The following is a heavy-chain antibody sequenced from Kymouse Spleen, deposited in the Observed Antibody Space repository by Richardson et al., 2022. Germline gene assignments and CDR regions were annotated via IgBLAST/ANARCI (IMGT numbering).Heavy chain of an antibody. Sequence: QVQLQQWGAGLLKPSETLSLTCAVYGGSFSGYYWSWIRQPPGKGLEWIGEINHSGSTNYNPSLKSRVTISVDTSKNQFSLKLSSVTAADTAVYYCARGEQQLRWYFDLWGRGTLVTVSS. V-gene: IGHV4-34*01. D-gene: IGHD6-13*01. J-gene: IGHJ2*01. CDR2: INHSGST. CDR1: GGSFSGYY. CDR3: ARGEQQLRWYFDL.